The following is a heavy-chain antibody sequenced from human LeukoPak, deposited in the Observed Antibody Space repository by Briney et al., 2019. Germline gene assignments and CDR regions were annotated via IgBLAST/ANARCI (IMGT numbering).Heavy chain of an antibody. CDR2: IRSKAYGGTT. V-gene: IGHV3-49*03. J-gene: IGHJ4*02. CDR3: ARAPVVVPAAIADY. CDR1: GFTFGDYA. D-gene: IGHD2-2*01. Sequence: GGSLRLSCTASGFTFGDYAMSWFRQAPGKGLEWVGFIRSKAYGGTTEYAASVKGRFTISRDESKSIAYLQMNSLKIEDTAVYYCARAPVVVPAAIADYWGQGTLVTVSS.